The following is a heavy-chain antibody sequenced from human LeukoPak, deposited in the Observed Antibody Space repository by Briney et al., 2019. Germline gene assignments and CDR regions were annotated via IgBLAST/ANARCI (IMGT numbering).Heavy chain of an antibody. D-gene: IGHD2-15*01. CDR3: ARDSPPIVVVVAAPI. CDR2: IYHSGSA. CDR1: GYSISSGYY. Sequence: SETLSLTCTVSGYSISSGYYWGWIRQPPGKGLAWIGSIYHSGSAYYNPSLKSRVTISVDTSKNQFSLKLSSVTAADTAVYYCARDSPPIVVVVAAPIWGQGTLVTVSS. V-gene: IGHV4-38-2*02. J-gene: IGHJ4*02.